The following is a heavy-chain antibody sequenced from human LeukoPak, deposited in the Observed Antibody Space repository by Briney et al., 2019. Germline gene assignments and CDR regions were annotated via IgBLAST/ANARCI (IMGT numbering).Heavy chain of an antibody. CDR2: IKSEIDGGTT. D-gene: IGHD5-12*01. J-gene: IGHJ3*02. Sequence: GGSLRLSCAASGFTFSSYAMHWVRQAPGKGLEWVGRIKSEIDGGTTDYAAPVEGRFTISRDDSQATLYLQMKSLKTEDTAVYYCTTGGSVIVAGTRAFDIWGQGTMVTVSS. CDR3: TTGGSVIVAGTRAFDI. V-gene: IGHV3-15*07. CDR1: GFTFSSYA.